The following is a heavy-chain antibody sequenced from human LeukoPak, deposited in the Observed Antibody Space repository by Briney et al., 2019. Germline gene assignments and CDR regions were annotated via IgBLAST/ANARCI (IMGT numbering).Heavy chain of an antibody. CDR1: GYTFTSYG. D-gene: IGHD1-1*01. CDR2: IIPIFGTA. J-gene: IGHJ6*03. CDR3: ARNDYMDV. Sequence: SVKVSCKASGYTFTSYGISWVRQAPGQGLEWMGGIIPIFGTANYAQKFQGRVTITADESTSTAYMELRSLRSDDTAVYYCARNDYMDVWGKGTTVTVSS. V-gene: IGHV1-69*13.